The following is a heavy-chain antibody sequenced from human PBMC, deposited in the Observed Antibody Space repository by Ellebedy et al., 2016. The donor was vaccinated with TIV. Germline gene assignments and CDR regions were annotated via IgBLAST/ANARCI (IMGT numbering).Heavy chain of an antibody. CDR1: GYTFTGYY. D-gene: IGHD6-13*01. V-gene: IGHV1-2*02. CDR3: ARGRVYGSPSSGLDV. Sequence: AASVKVSCKASGYTFTGYYIHWVRPAPGQGLEWMGWINPNTGGTNYAQKSQGRVIMTRDTSISTGYMELSSLRSDDTAVEFCARGRVYGSPSSGLDVWGKGTTVTVSS. J-gene: IGHJ6*04. CDR2: INPNTGGT.